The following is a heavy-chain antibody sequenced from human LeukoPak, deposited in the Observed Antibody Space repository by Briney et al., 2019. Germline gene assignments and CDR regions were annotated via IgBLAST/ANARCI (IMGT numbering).Heavy chain of an antibody. CDR2: IWYDGSNK. Sequence: GGSLRLSCAASGFTFRSYGMHWVRQAPGKGLEWVAVIWYDGSNKYYADSVKGRFTISRDNSKNTLYLQMNSLRVEDTAVYYCARATSSSTWQFDYWGQGTLVTVSS. D-gene: IGHD6-13*01. CDR1: GFTFRSYG. J-gene: IGHJ4*02. CDR3: ARATSSSTWQFDY. V-gene: IGHV3-33*01.